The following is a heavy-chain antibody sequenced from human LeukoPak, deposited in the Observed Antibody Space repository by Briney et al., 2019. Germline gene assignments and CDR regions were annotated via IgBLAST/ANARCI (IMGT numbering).Heavy chain of an antibody. Sequence: ASVKVSCKASGYTFTSYGISWVRQAPGQGLEWMGWISAYNGNTNYAQKLQGRVTTTTDTSTSTAYMELRSLRSDDTAVYYCARAPDFWSGQGVNWFDPWGQGTLVTVSS. V-gene: IGHV1-18*01. D-gene: IGHD3-3*01. CDR1: GYTFTSYG. J-gene: IGHJ5*02. CDR2: ISAYNGNT. CDR3: ARAPDFWSGQGVNWFDP.